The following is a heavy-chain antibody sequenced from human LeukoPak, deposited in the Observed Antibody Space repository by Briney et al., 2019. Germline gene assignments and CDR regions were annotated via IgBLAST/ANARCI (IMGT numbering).Heavy chain of an antibody. J-gene: IGHJ4*02. CDR1: GFPLSTYL. D-gene: IGHD6-13*01. Sequence: PGGSLRLSCAASGFPLSTYLMTWVRQAPGKGLEWVANIKQDGTEKYYVDSVKGRFSISRDNANNSLYLQMNSLRAEDTAVYYCASERPRSSWYDYWGQGTLVTVSS. CDR2: IKQDGTEK. CDR3: ASERPRSSWYDY. V-gene: IGHV3-7*01.